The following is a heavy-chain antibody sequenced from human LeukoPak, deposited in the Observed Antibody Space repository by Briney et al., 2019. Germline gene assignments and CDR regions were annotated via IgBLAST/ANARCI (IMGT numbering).Heavy chain of an antibody. Sequence: GGSLRLSCAASGFTFSSYWMSWVRQAPGKGLEWVANIKQDGSEKYYVDSVKGRFTISRDNSKNTVYLQMNSLRVEDTAVYYCARSHYYSSGSYIYWGQGTLVTVSS. D-gene: IGHD3-10*01. V-gene: IGHV3-7*01. J-gene: IGHJ4*02. CDR2: IKQDGSEK. CDR3: ARSHYYSSGSYIY. CDR1: GFTFSSYW.